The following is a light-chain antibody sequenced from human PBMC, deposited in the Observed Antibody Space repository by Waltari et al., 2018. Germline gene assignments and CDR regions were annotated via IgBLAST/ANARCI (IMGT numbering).Light chain of an antibody. V-gene: IGLV2-14*03. CDR3: TAYTSRNTLV. J-gene: IGLJ1*01. CDR1: SRDVGDYTY. Sequence: QSALTQPASVSGSPGQSITISCTGTSRDVGDYTYISWSQAHPGKVPKVMIFDVSNRPSGDSNLFSGSRSGNAASLTISGVQAKEEADYYCTAYTSRNTLVFGSGTKVTVL. CDR2: DVS.